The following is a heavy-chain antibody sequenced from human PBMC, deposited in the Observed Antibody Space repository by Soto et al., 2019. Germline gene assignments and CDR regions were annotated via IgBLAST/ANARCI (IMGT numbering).Heavy chain of an antibody. CDR2: INAGNGNT. V-gene: IGHV1-3*01. CDR1: GYTFTSYA. Sequence: QVQLVQSGAEVKKPGASVKVSCKASGYTFTSYAMHWVRQAPGQRLEWMGWINAGNGNTKYSQKFRGRVTITRDTSASTAYMELSSLRSEDTAVYYCARGDYDSSGYYYSSEYFQHWGQGTLVTVSS. CDR3: ARGDYDSSGYYYSSEYFQH. J-gene: IGHJ1*01. D-gene: IGHD3-22*01.